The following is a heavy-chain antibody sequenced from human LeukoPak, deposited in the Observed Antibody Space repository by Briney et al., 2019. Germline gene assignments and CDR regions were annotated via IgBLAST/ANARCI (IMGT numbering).Heavy chain of an antibody. D-gene: IGHD3-10*01. Sequence: GSLRLSCAASGFAFSNYAMTWVRQTPGKGLEWVSTISGTDPTTKYADSVKGRFTISRDNIRKALYLQMDGLKVEDTAVYYCAKGDYGSGTYYDHWGQGTLVTVSS. CDR3: AKGDYGSGTYYDH. CDR1: GFAFSNYA. J-gene: IGHJ4*02. CDR2: ISGTDPTT. V-gene: IGHV3-23*01.